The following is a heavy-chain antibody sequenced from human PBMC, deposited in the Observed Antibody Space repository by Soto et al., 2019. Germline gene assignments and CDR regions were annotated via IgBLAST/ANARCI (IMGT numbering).Heavy chain of an antibody. CDR1: GFTFNNYA. Sequence: EVQLLESGGGLVQPGGSLRLSCAASGFTFNNYAMTWVRQAPGKGLEWVSAISGGGDTTSYADSVKGRFTVSRDGSKNTRYLQMSSLRAEDTALYYCAKGRGGSGSLPPRVDFWGQGTLGTVSS. J-gene: IGHJ4*02. CDR3: AKGRGGSGSLPPRVDF. D-gene: IGHD3-10*01. CDR2: ISGGGDTT. V-gene: IGHV3-23*01.